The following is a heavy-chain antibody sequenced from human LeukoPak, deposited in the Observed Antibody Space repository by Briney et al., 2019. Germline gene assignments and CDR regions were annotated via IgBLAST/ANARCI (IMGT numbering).Heavy chain of an antibody. J-gene: IGHJ3*02. CDR1: GSSITTNY. D-gene: IGHD1-26*01. Sequence: SEPLSLPCNLSGSSITTNYCSWIRQPQGKGLEWIGFFSYSGSANYNPSLKSRVTISVDTSKNQFSLSLTSVTAADTAVYYYYWAVSNYWLCGFYIWGQVTMVTVSS. CDR3: YWAVSNYWLCGFYI. CDR2: FSYSGSA. V-gene: IGHV4-59*08.